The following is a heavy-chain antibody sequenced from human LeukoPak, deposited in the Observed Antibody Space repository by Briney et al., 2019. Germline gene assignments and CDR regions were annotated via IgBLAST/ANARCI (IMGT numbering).Heavy chain of an antibody. CDR3: ARDRNLAAPLDY. J-gene: IGHJ4*02. Sequence: ASVKVSCKASGYTFTGYYMHWVRQAPGQGLEWMGWINPNSGGTNYAQKFQGRVTMTRDTSISAAYMELSRLRSDDTAVYYCARDRNLAAPLDYWGQGTLVTVSS. V-gene: IGHV1-2*02. D-gene: IGHD6-6*01. CDR1: GYTFTGYY. CDR2: INPNSGGT.